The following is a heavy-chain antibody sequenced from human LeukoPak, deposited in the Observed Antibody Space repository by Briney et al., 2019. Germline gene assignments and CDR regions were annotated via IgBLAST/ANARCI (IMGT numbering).Heavy chain of an antibody. V-gene: IGHV4-59*12. CDR2: IYHSGST. J-gene: IGHJ4*02. CDR3: ARVAYSSSWYYFDY. D-gene: IGHD6-13*01. CDR1: GGSISTYY. Sequence: SETLSLTCTVSGGSISTYYWSWIRQPPGTGLEWLGYIYHSGSTNYNPSLKSRVTMSVDTSKNQFSLKLSSVTAADTAVYYCARVAYSSSWYYFDYWGQGSLVTVSS.